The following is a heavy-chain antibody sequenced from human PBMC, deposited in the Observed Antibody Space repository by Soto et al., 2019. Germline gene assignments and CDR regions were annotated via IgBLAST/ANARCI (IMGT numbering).Heavy chain of an antibody. CDR2: IDGAAATT. V-gene: IGHV3-74*01. CDR3: ARGGAMAVDY. J-gene: IGHJ4*02. D-gene: IGHD2-8*01. CDR1: GFTFNNKW. Sequence: GGSLRLSCTASGFTFNNKWMHWVRQAPGKGLVWLSRIDGAAATTNYADSVKGRFTSSRDNAKNIVFLHVNGLTDEDTAVYYCARGGAMAVDYWGQGTLVTVSS.